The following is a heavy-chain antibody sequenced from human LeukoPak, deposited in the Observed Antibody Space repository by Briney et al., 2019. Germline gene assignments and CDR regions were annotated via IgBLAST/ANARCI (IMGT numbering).Heavy chain of an antibody. J-gene: IGHJ4*02. CDR1: GGSFSGYY. CDR2: INHSGST. Sequence: SETLSLTCAVYGGSFSGYYWSWIRQPPGKGLEWIGEINHSGSTNYNPSLKSRVTISVDTSKNQFSLKLSSVTAADTAVYYCARDDTHSQISYDSSGYYGEWGQGTLVTVSS. D-gene: IGHD3-22*01. V-gene: IGHV4-34*01. CDR3: ARDDTHSQISYDSSGYYGE.